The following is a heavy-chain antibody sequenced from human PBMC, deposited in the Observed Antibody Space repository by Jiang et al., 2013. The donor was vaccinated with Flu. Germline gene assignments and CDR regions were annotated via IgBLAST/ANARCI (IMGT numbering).Heavy chain of an antibody. V-gene: IGHV1-3*01. CDR1: GYTFTSYA. Sequence: SGAEVKKPGASVKVSCKASGYTFTSYAIHWVRQAPGQSLEWMGWINVGNGDTKYSQRFQGRVTITRDTSASTAYMDLSSLRSEDTAVYYCVRDYCSGGRCYLGYWGQGTLVTV. J-gene: IGHJ4*02. D-gene: IGHD2-15*01. CDR2: INVGNGDT. CDR3: VRDYCSGGRCYLGY.